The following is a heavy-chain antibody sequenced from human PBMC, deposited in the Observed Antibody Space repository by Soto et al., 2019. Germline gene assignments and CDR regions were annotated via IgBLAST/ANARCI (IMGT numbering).Heavy chain of an antibody. V-gene: IGHV3-23*01. Sequence: GGSLRLSCAASGFTFSSYAMSWVRQAPGKGLEWVSAISGSGGSTYYADSVKGRFTISRDNSKNTMYLQMNSLRAEDTAVYYCARTRDSSPYYYYGMDVWGQGTTVTVSS. CDR2: ISGSGGST. CDR1: GFTFSSYA. D-gene: IGHD6-13*01. CDR3: ARTRDSSPYYYYGMDV. J-gene: IGHJ6*02.